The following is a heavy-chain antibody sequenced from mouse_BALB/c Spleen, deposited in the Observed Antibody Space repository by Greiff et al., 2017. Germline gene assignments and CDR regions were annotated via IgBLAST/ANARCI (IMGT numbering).Heavy chain of an antibody. Sequence: EVKLQQSGAELVKPGASVKLSCTASGFNIKDTYMHWVKQRPEQGLEWIGRIDPANGNTKYDPKFQGKATITADTSSNTAYLQLSSLTSEDTAVYYCARGGGSTTYYFDYWGQGTTLTVSS. CDR1: GFNIKDTY. D-gene: IGHD1-1*01. V-gene: IGHV14-3*02. J-gene: IGHJ2*01. CDR3: ARGGGSTTYYFDY. CDR2: IDPANGNT.